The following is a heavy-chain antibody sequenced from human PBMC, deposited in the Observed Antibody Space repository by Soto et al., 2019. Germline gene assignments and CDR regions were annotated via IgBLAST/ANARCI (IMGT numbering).Heavy chain of an antibody. Sequence: AEPLSLNCTVSGCSVSSGRYYWSWIRQPPGKGLEWIGYIYYSGSTNYNPSLKSRVTISVDTSKNQFSLKLSSVTAADTAVYYCARDTFGDYGMDVWGQGTTVTVSS. CDR1: GCSVSSGRYY. J-gene: IGHJ6*02. V-gene: IGHV4-61*01. CDR2: IYYSGST. D-gene: IGHD3-10*01. CDR3: ARDTFGDYGMDV.